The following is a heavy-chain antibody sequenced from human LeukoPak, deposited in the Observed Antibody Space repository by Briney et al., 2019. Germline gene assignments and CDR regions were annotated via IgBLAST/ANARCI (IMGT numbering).Heavy chain of an antibody. Sequence: LPGGSLRLSCAASGFTFSTYGMSWVRQAPGKGLEWVANIKQDGSEKYYVVSVKGRFTISRDNAKNSLYLQMNSLRAEDTAVYYCARANRGYFDYWGQGTLVTVSS. CDR3: ARANRGYFDY. V-gene: IGHV3-7*01. CDR2: IKQDGSEK. CDR1: GFTFSTYG. J-gene: IGHJ4*02. D-gene: IGHD1-14*01.